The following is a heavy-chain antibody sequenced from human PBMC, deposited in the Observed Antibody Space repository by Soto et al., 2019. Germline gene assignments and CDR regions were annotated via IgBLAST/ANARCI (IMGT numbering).Heavy chain of an antibody. CDR3: AKSDVVLSWFDP. J-gene: IGHJ5*02. CDR2: ISGSGGST. CDR1: GFTFSSYA. D-gene: IGHD2-21*01. Sequence: LRLSCAASGFTFSSYAMSWVRQAPGKGLEWVSAISGSGGSTYYADSVKGRFTISRDNSKNTLYLQMNSLRAEDTAVYYCAKSDVVLSWFDPWGQGTLVTVSS. V-gene: IGHV3-23*01.